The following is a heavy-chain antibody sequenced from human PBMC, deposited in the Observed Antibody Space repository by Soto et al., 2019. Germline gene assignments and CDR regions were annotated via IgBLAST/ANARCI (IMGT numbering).Heavy chain of an antibody. CDR3: AKPKIAGFGVAASGGWFDP. J-gene: IGHJ5*02. CDR2: ISGGGDTT. Sequence: EVQLLESGGGLVQPGGSRRLSCAASGFSFSNYAMSWVRQAPGKGLEWVSAISGGGDTTHYADSVKGRFTISRDNSKNTLYLQTNSLRVEDTAVSYCAKPKIAGFGVAASGGWFDPWGQGTMVTVSS. CDR1: GFSFSNYA. V-gene: IGHV3-23*01. D-gene: IGHD3-3*01.